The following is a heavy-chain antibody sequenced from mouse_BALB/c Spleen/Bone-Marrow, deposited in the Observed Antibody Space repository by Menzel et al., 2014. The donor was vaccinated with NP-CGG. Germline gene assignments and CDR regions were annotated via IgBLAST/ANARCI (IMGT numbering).Heavy chain of an antibody. D-gene: IGHD2-14*01. CDR3: IRGNYRYSWFAY. V-gene: IGHV1-15*01. CDR2: IHPGSGNT. CDR1: GYTFTDYE. J-gene: IGHJ3*01. Sequence: VQLQESGAELVRPGASVKLSCKALGYTFTDYEMHWVKQTPVNGLEWIGAIHPGSGNTAYNQKFKGKATLTADKSSSTAYMELSSLTSEDSAVYYCIRGNYRYSWFAYLGQGTLVTISA.